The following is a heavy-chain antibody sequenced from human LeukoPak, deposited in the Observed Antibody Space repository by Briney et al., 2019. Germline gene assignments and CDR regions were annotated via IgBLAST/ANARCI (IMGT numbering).Heavy chain of an antibody. J-gene: IGHJ5*02. CDR2: IDPTSGDT. D-gene: IGHD2-2*01. V-gene: IGHV1-2*02. Sequence: ASVKVSCKASGYAFSDYYMHWVRQAPGQGLEWMGWIDPTSGDTKYAHKFQGRVSMTRDTSISTADMEVSSLRSDDTAVYYCARGRSRDRNWFDPWGQGTLVTVSS. CDR3: ARGRSRDRNWFDP. CDR1: GYAFSDYY.